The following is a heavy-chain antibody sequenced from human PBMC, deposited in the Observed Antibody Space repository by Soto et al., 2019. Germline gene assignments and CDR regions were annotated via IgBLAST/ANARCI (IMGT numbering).Heavy chain of an antibody. Sequence: GGSLRLSCAASGFTFSSYAMSWVRQAPGKGLEWVSAISGGGGSTYYADSVKGRFTISRDNSKNTLYLQMNSLRAEDTAVYYCAKADSSGWLRLFDYWGQGTLVTVSS. CDR1: GFTFSSYA. CDR3: AKADSSGWLRLFDY. CDR2: ISGGGGST. V-gene: IGHV3-23*01. J-gene: IGHJ4*02. D-gene: IGHD6-19*01.